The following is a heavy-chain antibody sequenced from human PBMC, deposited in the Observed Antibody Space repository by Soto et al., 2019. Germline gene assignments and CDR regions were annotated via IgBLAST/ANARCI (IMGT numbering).Heavy chain of an antibody. CDR2: INPNRGGT. D-gene: IGHD2-2*01. J-gene: IGHJ6*03. CDR1: GYTFTGYY. CDR3: ARERGVIGVEYQLPNPPSYYMDV. V-gene: IGHV1-2*04. Sequence: QVQLVQSGAEVKKPGASVKVSCKASGYTFTGYYMHWVRQAPGQGLEWMGWINPNRGGTNYAQKCQGWVTMTRDTSISTAYMGLSRLRADDTAVYYCARERGVIGVEYQLPNPPSYYMDVWGKWTTVTVSS.